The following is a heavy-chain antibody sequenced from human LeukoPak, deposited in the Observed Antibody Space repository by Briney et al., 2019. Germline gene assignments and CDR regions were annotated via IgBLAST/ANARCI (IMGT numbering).Heavy chain of an antibody. CDR3: ARAVAGREGNCFDP. V-gene: IGHV1-2*02. D-gene: IGHD6-19*01. CDR2: SYPNSGGT. J-gene: IGHJ5*02. Sequence: GASVKVSCKASVYTFTGYYMHWVRQAPGHEREWMGWSYPNSGGTNNAQTLQGRVTMTRDTSISTAYMELSRLRSDDTAVYYCARAVAGREGNCFDPWGQGTLVTVSS. CDR1: VYTFTGYY.